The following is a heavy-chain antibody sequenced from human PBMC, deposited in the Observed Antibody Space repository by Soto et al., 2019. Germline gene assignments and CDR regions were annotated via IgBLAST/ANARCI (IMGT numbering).Heavy chain of an antibody. Sequence: QVQLQESGPGLVKPSETLSLTCTVSGGSISSYYWSWIRQPPGKGLEWIGYIYYSGSTNYNPSLKSRVTISVDTSKNQFSLKLSSVTAADTAVYYCARYHPPAIGSGISDWFDPWGQGTLVTVSS. CDR2: IYYSGST. CDR1: GGSISSYY. V-gene: IGHV4-59*08. J-gene: IGHJ5*02. D-gene: IGHD3-10*01. CDR3: ARYHPPAIGSGISDWFDP.